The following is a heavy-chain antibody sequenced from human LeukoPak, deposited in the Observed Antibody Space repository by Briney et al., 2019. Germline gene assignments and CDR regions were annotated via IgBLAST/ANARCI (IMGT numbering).Heavy chain of an antibody. V-gene: IGHV4-30-2*01. CDR3: ARGRIAGAGARGFDY. D-gene: IGHD6-19*01. J-gene: IGHJ4*02. Sequence: PSQTLSLTCAVSGGSISSGGYSWSWLRQPPGKGLEWIGYIYHSGSTYYNPSLKSRVTISVDRSKHQFPLKLSSVPAADTAVYYCARGRIAGAGARGFDYWGQGTLVTVSS. CDR2: IYHSGST. CDR1: GGSISSGGYS.